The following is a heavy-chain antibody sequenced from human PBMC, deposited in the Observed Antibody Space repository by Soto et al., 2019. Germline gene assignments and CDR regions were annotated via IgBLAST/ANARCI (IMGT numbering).Heavy chain of an antibody. J-gene: IGHJ3*02. CDR2: IIPIFGTA. CDR1: GGTFSSYA. V-gene: IGHV1-69*06. Sequence: SVKVSCKASGGTFSSYAISWVRQAPGQGLEWTGGIIPIFGTANYAQKFQGRVTITADKSTSTAYMELSSLRSEDTAVYYCARHSSGRYMDAFDIWGQGTMVTVSS. D-gene: IGHD6-19*01. CDR3: ARHSSGRYMDAFDI.